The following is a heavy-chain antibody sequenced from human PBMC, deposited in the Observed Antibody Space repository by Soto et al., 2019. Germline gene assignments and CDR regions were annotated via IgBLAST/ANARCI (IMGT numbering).Heavy chain of an antibody. CDR1: GFTFSSYA. D-gene: IGHD2-15*01. Sequence: GGSLRLSCAAPGFTFSSYAMSWVRQAPGKGLEWVSLISGAGSTTYYADSVKGRFTISRDNSNNTVYLQMSTLRDDDTAVYYSAYAPGYCSGASCYCHFHHWGQGTLVTVSS. V-gene: IGHV3-23*01. CDR3: AYAPGYCSGASCYCHFHH. CDR2: ISGAGSTT. J-gene: IGHJ1*01.